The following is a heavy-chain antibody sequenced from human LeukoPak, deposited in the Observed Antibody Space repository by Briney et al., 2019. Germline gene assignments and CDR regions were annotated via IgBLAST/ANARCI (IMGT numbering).Heavy chain of an antibody. Sequence: PGGSLRLSCAASGFTFNSYFMHWVRRAPGKGLVWVSRIDTDGKSTTYADSVKGRFTISRDNAKNMLYLQMNSLRAEDTAVYYCVRDKDGYNFWGQGTLVNVSS. V-gene: IGHV3-74*01. J-gene: IGHJ4*02. CDR1: GFTFNSYF. CDR3: VRDKDGYNF. D-gene: IGHD5-24*01. CDR2: IDTDGKST.